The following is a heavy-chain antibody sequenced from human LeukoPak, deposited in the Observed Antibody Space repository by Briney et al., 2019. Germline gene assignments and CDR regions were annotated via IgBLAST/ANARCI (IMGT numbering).Heavy chain of an antibody. Sequence: GGSLRLSCAASGFTFSSYAMNWVRQAPGKGLEWVAVISYDGSNKYYADSVKGRFTISRDNSKNTLYLQMNSLRAEDTAVYYCARSLVRAYYYMDVWGKGTTVTVSS. CDR2: ISYDGSNK. CDR3: ARSLVRAYYYMDV. D-gene: IGHD2-8*02. CDR1: GFTFSSYA. V-gene: IGHV3-30*04. J-gene: IGHJ6*03.